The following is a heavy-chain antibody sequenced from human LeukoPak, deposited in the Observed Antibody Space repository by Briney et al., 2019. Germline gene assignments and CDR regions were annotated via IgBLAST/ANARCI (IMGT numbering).Heavy chain of an antibody. CDR1: GGSISSSNW. V-gene: IGHV4-4*02. J-gene: IGHJ4*02. CDR2: IYHSGST. Sequence: KPSGTPSLTCAVSGGSISSSNWWSWVRQPPGKGLEWIGEIYHSGSTNYNPSLKSRVTISVDKSKNQFSLKLSSVTAADTAVYYCARAGDYDYTKSKGFDYWGQGTLVTVSS. CDR3: ARAGDYDYTKSKGFDY. D-gene: IGHD5-12*01.